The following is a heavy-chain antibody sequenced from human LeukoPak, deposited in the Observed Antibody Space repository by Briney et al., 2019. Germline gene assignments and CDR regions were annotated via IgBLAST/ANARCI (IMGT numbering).Heavy chain of an antibody. CDR3: ARSGGRNDFNN. CDR2: ISSGGSEA. V-gene: IGHV3-30*19. Sequence: PGGSLRLSCAASGFTFNRNVMHWVRLPPGKGLDWVAFISSGGSEAYYADSVKGRFTISRDNSKSTLFLQMNSLKTEDTGVYYCARSGGRNDFNNWGQGTLVTVSS. CDR1: GFTFNRNV. D-gene: IGHD1-1*01. J-gene: IGHJ4*02.